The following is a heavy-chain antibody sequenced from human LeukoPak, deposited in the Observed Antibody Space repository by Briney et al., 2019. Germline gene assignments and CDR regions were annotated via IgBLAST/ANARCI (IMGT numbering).Heavy chain of an antibody. Sequence: PSETLSLTCTVSGGSISSGSYYWSWIRQPAGKGLEWIGRIYTSGSTNYNPSVKSRVTTSVDTSKNQFSLKLSSVTAADTAVYYCARLISGSYFYYYYMDVWGKGTTVTISS. D-gene: IGHD1-26*01. CDR2: IYTSGST. V-gene: IGHV4-61*02. CDR1: GGSISSGSYY. CDR3: ARLISGSYFYYYYMDV. J-gene: IGHJ6*03.